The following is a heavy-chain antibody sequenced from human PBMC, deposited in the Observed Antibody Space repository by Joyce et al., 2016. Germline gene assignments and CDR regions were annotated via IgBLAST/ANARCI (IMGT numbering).Heavy chain of an antibody. D-gene: IGHD6-19*01. CDR1: GFTFSSYS. CDR3: ARGGLSSGWFPQFFQN. CDR2: MSGDRSTT. V-gene: IGHV3-48*01. J-gene: IGHJ1*01. Sequence: EVQLVESGGGLVQPGGSVRLSFAASGFTFSSYSLSWVRQAPGKGLKWISYMSGDRSTTHYSDSVKGRFTISRDNDKNSLYLQMSGLTAEDTAMYYCARGGLSSGWFPQFFQNWGQGTLVAVSS.